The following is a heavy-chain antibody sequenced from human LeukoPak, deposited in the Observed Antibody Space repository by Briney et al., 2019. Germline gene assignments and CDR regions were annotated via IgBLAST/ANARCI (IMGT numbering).Heavy chain of an antibody. J-gene: IGHJ5*02. V-gene: IGHV4-59*01. CDR1: GGSITSYY. D-gene: IGHD3-10*01. Sequence: SETLSLTCTVSGGSITSYYWSWIRKPPGKGLEWIGYIYYSGSATYNPSLKSRVTISVDTSKNQFSLKLSSVTVADTAVYYCARVPYGSGENWFDPWGQGALVTVSS. CDR3: ARVPYGSGENWFDP. CDR2: IYYSGSA.